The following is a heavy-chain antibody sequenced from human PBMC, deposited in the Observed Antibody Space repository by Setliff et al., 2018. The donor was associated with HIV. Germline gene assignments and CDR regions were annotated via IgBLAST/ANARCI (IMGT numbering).Heavy chain of an antibody. CDR3: ARLILGELSLFGPYCYFDL. CDR1: GGSISSSSYY. J-gene: IGHJ2*01. CDR2: IYYSGST. Sequence: NASETLSLPCTVSGGSISSSSYYWGWIRQPPGKGLEWIGSIYYSGSTYYNPSLKSRVTISVDTSKNQFSLKLSSVTAADTAVYYCARLILGELSLFGPYCYFDLWGRGTRVTVS. V-gene: IGHV4-39*01. D-gene: IGHD3-16*02.